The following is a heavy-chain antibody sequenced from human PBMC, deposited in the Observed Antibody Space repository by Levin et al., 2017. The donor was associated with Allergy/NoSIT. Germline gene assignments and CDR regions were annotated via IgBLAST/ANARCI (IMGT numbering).Heavy chain of an antibody. CDR2: INPSGGST. CDR3: ARDSAAGTLVIDY. J-gene: IGHJ4*02. D-gene: IGHD6-13*01. Sequence: GESLKISCKASGYTFTSYYMHWVRQAPGQGLEWMGIINPSGGSTSYAQKFQGRVTMTRDTSTSTVYMELSSLRSEDTAVYYCARDSAAGTLVIDYWGQGTLVTVSS. V-gene: IGHV1-46*01. CDR1: GYTFTSYY.